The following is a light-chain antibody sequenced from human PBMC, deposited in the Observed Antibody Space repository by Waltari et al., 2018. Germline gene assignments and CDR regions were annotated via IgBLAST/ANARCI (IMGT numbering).Light chain of an antibody. J-gene: IGLJ1*01. CDR1: DRSVGASNL. Sequence: QSALTQPASVPGPPGQSSTIPCTGTDRSVGASNLAPWYQQHPGKAPHLIIYEVSERPPGVSNRFSGSKSDNTASLTISGLQAEDEADYYCSSYTTSTAPGVFGAGTKVTVL. CDR2: EVS. CDR3: SSYTTSTAPGV. V-gene: IGLV2-14*01.